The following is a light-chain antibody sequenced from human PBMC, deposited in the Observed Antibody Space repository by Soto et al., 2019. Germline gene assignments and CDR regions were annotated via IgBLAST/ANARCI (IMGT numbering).Light chain of an antibody. CDR1: SGSIASNY. CDR2: KDN. CDR3: QSYDSSDHVV. Sequence: NFMLTQPHSVSDSPGKTVTISCTRSSGSIASNYVQWYQQRPGSAPTTVIYKDNQRPSGVPDRFSGSIDSSSNSASLTISGLKTEDEADYYCQSYDSSDHVVFGGGTKLTVL. J-gene: IGLJ2*01. V-gene: IGLV6-57*04.